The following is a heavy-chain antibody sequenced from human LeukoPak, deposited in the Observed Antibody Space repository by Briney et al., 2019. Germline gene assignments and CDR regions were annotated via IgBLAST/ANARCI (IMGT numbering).Heavy chain of an antibody. CDR3: ARETYNDFWSGLNWFDP. V-gene: IGHV3-21*01. J-gene: IGHJ5*02. D-gene: IGHD3-3*01. CDR1: EFTFSVYT. Sequence: KPGGSLRLSCTASEFTFSVYTMNWVRQAPGKGLEWVSSISPSSSSIYYADSVRGRFTVSRDNAKKSLPLQMNSLRVEDTAIYYCARETYNDFWSGLNWFDPWGQGTLVTVSS. CDR2: ISPSSSSI.